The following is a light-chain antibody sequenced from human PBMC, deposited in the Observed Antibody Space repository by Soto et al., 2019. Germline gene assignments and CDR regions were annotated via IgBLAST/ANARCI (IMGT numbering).Light chain of an antibody. CDR2: GAS. V-gene: IGKV1-5*01. J-gene: IGKJ2*01. CDR3: QPDSSSSPP. Sequence: DIQMTQSPSTLSASVGDRVTITCRASQSISSWLAWYQQKPGKAPKLLIYGASSLESGVPSRFSGSGSVTEFTLPIDSLQPDDFGTYYFQPDSSSSPPFGQGTKLEI. CDR1: QSISSW.